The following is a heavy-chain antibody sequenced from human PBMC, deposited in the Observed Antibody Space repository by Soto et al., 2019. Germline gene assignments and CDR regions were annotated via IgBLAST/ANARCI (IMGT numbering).Heavy chain of an antibody. J-gene: IGHJ6*02. Sequence: GGSLRLSCVASGFTFDSCGMNWVRQAPGKGLEWVAGVSPHAANTYYADSVRGRFIISRDDSRKTVSLDMNSLRGEDSAVYYCARGGSAERQTDGDHYYYYPMDVWGQGTAVTVSS. CDR1: GFTFDSCG. D-gene: IGHD3-16*01. CDR2: VSPHAANT. V-gene: IGHV3-23*01. CDR3: ARGGSAERQTDGDHYYYYPMDV.